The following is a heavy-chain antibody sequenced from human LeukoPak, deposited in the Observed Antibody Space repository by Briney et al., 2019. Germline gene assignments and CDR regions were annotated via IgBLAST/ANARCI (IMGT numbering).Heavy chain of an antibody. D-gene: IGHD3-16*02. J-gene: IGHJ4*02. V-gene: IGHV4-30-4*08. CDR1: GGSISSGDYY. CDR3: AREAFGGAIAFDY. CDR2: IYYSGST. Sequence: PSETLSLTCTVSGGSISSGDYYWSWIRQPPGKGLEWIGYIYYSGSTYYNPSLKSRVTISVDTSKNQFSLKLSSVTAADTAVYYCAREAFGGAIAFDYWGQGTLVTVSS.